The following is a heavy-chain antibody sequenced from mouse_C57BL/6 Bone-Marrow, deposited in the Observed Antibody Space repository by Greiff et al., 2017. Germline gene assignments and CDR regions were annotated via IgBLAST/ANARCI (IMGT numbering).Heavy chain of an antibody. CDR3: ARGTTVVAEGFAY. CDR2: IYPRSGNT. J-gene: IGHJ3*01. Sequence: QVQLQQSGAELARPGASVKLSCKASGYTFTSYGISWVKQRTGQGLEWIGEIYPRSGNTYYNEKFKGKATLTADKSSSTAYMELRSLTSEDSAVYFCARGTTVVAEGFAYWGQRTLVTVSA. V-gene: IGHV1-81*01. D-gene: IGHD1-1*01. CDR1: GYTFTSYG.